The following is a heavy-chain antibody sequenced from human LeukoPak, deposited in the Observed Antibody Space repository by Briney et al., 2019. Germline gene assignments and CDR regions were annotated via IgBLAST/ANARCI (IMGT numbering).Heavy chain of an antibody. CDR2: INHSGST. V-gene: IGHV4-34*01. CDR1: GGSFSGYY. D-gene: IGHD3-10*01. J-gene: IGHJ5*02. CDR3: ARASGFPAYNWFDP. Sequence: SETLSLTCAVYGGSFSGYYWSWIRQPPGKGLEWIGEINHSGSTNYNPSLKSRVTISVDTSKNQFSLKLSSVTAADTAVYYCARASGFPAYNWFDPWGQGTLVTVSS.